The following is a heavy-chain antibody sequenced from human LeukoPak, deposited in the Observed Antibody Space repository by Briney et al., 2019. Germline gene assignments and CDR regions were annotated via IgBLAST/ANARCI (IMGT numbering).Heavy chain of an antibody. CDR2: IRYDGSNK. V-gene: IGHV3-30*02. CDR3: ARRSSSGWYPDYYYYYMDV. D-gene: IGHD6-19*01. Sequence: GSLRLSCAASGFTFSSYGMHWVRQAPGKGLEWVAFIRYDGSNKYYADSVKGRFTISRDNSKNTLYLQMNSLRGEDTAVYYCARRSSSGWYPDYYYYYMDVWGKGTTVTISS. J-gene: IGHJ6*03. CDR1: GFTFSSYG.